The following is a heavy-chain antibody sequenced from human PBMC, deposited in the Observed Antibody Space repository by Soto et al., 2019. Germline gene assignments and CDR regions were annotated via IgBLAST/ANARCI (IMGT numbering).Heavy chain of an antibody. V-gene: IGHV3-21*05. D-gene: IGHD2-21*01. Sequence: ESLSLTCAASGCTISGFNMNWVRQPPGKGLEWIAYISSSGRSTYYADSVKGRFTISRDNANNSLFLQMNSLVDEDSAVYYCAKETFFFESRTSYSAQRPRWFDPWGPGTLVTVSS. CDR1: GCTISGFN. J-gene: IGHJ5*02. CDR2: ISSSGRST. CDR3: AKETFFFESRTSYSAQRPRWFDP.